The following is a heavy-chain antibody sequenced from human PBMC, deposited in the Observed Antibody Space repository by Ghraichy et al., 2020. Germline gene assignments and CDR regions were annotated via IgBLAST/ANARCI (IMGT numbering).Heavy chain of an antibody. Sequence: SETLSLTCTVSGGSVSSGSYYWSWIRQPPGKGLEWIGYIYYSGSTNYNPSLKSRVTISVDTSKNQFSLKLSSVTAADTAVYYCAGTLTSEIAVAGPDAFDIWGQGTMVTVSS. V-gene: IGHV4-61*01. CDR2: IYYSGST. CDR1: GGSVSSGSYY. J-gene: IGHJ3*02. D-gene: IGHD6-19*01. CDR3: AGTLTSEIAVAGPDAFDI.